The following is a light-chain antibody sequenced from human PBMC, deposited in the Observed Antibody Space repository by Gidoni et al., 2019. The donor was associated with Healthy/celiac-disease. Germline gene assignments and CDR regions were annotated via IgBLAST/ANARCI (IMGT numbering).Light chain of an antibody. CDR2: GAS. CDR3: QQYGSSPLT. CDR1: KSVSSSY. J-gene: IGKJ4*01. Sequence: EIVLTQSPGTLSLAPGERATLSCRCSKSVSSSYLAWYQQKPGQAPRLLIYGASSRATGIPDRFSGSGSGTDFTLTISRLEPEDFAVYYCQQYGSSPLTFGGGTKVEIK. V-gene: IGKV3-20*01.